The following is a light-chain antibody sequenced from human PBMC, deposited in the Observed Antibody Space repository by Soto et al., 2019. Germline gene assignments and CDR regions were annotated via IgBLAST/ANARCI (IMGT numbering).Light chain of an antibody. CDR1: SSDVGGYNY. CDR2: DVS. Sequence: QSVLTQPASVSGSPGQSITISCTGTSSDVGGYNYVSWYQQHPGKAPKLMIYDVSNRPSGVSNRFSGSKSGNTASLSISGLQAEDEADYYCSSYTISSTPVVFGGGTKLTVL. CDR3: SSYTISSTPVV. V-gene: IGLV2-14*01. J-gene: IGLJ2*01.